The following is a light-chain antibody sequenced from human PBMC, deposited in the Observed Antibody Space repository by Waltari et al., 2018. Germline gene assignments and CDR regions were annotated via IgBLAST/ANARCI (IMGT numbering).Light chain of an antibody. V-gene: IGKV4-1*01. CDR1: QGVLHSSNNKNY. J-gene: IGKJ3*01. Sequence: DIVMTQSPDSLAVSLGARATLNCTSSQGVLHSSNNKNYLAWYQQKPGQPPKLLIDWASTRESGVPARFSGSGSGTDFTPTISGLQDEDVAVYYCQQYYSRPFTFGPGTKVDIK. CDR2: WAS. CDR3: QQYYSRPFT.